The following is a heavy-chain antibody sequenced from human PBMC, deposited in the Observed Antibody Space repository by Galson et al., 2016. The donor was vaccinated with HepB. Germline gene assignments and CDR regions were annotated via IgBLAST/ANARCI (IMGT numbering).Heavy chain of an antibody. V-gene: IGHV3-53*01. CDR1: GFTVSNNY. CDR3: ARYSGSGYYFDY. J-gene: IGHJ4*02. D-gene: IGHD6-19*01. CDR2: LYSGGSS. Sequence: SLRLSCAAAGFTVSNNYMSWVRQAPGRGLEWVSTLYSGGSSYYADSVEGRFTVSRDNSKNTLFLQMDSLRVDDTAVYYCARYSGSGYYFDYWGQGTLVTVSS.